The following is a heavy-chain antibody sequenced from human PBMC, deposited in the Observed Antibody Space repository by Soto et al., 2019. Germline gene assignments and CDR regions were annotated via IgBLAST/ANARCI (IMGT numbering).Heavy chain of an antibody. CDR3: SSTDLRYCSGGACYKGFDS. Sequence: QVQLVQSGAEVKKPGSSVKVSCKASGGTFSNYILNWVRQAPGQGLEWRGEIIPVFATTNYAQKFQGRVSITADESTSTAYMELSSLRSEDTAVFYCSSTDLRYCSGGACYKGFDSWGQGTLVTVSS. D-gene: IGHD2-15*01. J-gene: IGHJ4*02. CDR1: GGTFSNYI. CDR2: IIPVFATT. V-gene: IGHV1-69*01.